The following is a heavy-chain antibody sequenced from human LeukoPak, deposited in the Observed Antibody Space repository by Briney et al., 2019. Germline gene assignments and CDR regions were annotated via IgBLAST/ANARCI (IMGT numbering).Heavy chain of an antibody. CDR1: GGSISSYY. D-gene: IGHD5-12*01. V-gene: IGHV4-59*12. J-gene: IGHJ6*03. CDR3: AGEWLLRYYYYMDV. Sequence: SKTLSLTCTVSGGSISSYYWSWIRQPPGKGLEWIGYIYYSGSTNYNPSLKSRVTISVDTSKNQFSLKLSSVTAADTAVYYCAGEWLLRYYYYMDVWGKGTTVTVSS. CDR2: IYYSGST.